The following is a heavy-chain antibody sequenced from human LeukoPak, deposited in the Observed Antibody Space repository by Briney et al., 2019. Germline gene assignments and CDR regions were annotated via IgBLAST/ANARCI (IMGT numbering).Heavy chain of an antibody. V-gene: IGHV3-66*01. CDR3: ARDLEFGEVPGY. CDR2: IYSGGST. CDR1: GFTVSSNY. J-gene: IGHJ4*02. Sequence: GGSLRLSCAASGFTVSSNYMSWVRQAPGKGLEWVSVIYSGGSTYYADSVKGRFTISRDNSKNTLYPQMNSLRAEDTAVYYCARDLEFGEVPGYWGQGTLVTVSS. D-gene: IGHD3-10*01.